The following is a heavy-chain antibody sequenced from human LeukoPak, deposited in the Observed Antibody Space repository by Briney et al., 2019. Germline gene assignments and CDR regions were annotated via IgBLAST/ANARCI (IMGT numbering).Heavy chain of an antibody. D-gene: IGHD6-13*01. V-gene: IGHV4-30-4*01. CDR3: AREAAAPAFDI. CDR1: GGSISSGDYY. J-gene: IGHJ3*02. Sequence: SETLSLTCAVSGGSISSGDYYWSWIRQPPGKGLEWIGYIYYSGSTYYNPSLKSRVTISVDTSKNQFSLKLSSVTAADTAVYYCAREAAAPAFDIWGQGTMVTVSS. CDR2: IYYSGST.